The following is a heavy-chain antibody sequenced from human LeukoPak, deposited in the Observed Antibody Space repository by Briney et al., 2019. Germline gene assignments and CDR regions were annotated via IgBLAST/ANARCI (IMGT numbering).Heavy chain of an antibody. V-gene: IGHV5-51*01. J-gene: IGHJ4*02. Sequence: GESLKISCKGSGYSFTKSWIGWVRQMPGKGLEWMGSIYPGDSDTRYSPSFQGQVSISADKSISTAYLQWSSLKASDTAMYYCARLEGGSWYLSWYYFDYWGQGTLVTVSS. CDR2: IYPGDSDT. CDR1: GYSFTKSW. D-gene: IGHD6-13*01. CDR3: ARLEGGSWYLSWYYFDY.